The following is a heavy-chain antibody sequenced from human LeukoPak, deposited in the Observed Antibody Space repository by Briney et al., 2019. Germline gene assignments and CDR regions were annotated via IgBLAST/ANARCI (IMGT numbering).Heavy chain of an antibody. CDR1: GYAFTSYY. J-gene: IGHJ4*02. CDR2: INPSGGIT. D-gene: IGHD2-15*01. Sequence: GASVKVSCKASGYAFTSYYMHWVRQAPGQGLEWMVLINPSGGITDYAQKFQGRVTMTRDMFTSTVYMELSSLRSEDTAVYYCASGYCSGGSCYSPSDYWGQGTLVTVSS. V-gene: IGHV1-46*01. CDR3: ASGYCSGGSCYSPSDY.